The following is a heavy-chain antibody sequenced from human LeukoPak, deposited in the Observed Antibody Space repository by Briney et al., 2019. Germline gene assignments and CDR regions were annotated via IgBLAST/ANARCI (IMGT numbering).Heavy chain of an antibody. J-gene: IGHJ4*02. CDR1: GFTFSSYA. D-gene: IGHD2-15*01. CDR3: AKSSDFVLGSPDY. V-gene: IGHV3-30*18. Sequence: PGGSLRLSCAASGFTFSSYAMHWVRQAPGKGLEWVAVMTFDGSYKYYADSVKGRFTISRDNSKNTLYLQMNSLRAEDTAVYYCAKSSDFVLGSPDYWGQGTLVTVSS. CDR2: MTFDGSYK.